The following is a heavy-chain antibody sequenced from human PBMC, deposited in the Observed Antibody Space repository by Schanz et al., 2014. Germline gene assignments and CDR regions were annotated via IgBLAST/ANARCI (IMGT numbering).Heavy chain of an antibody. CDR3: ARDSRPNYDFLTAYYSIDY. CDR1: EFTFSSYN. D-gene: IGHD3-9*01. J-gene: IGHJ4*02. V-gene: IGHV3-21*01. Sequence: EVQLLESGGGLVQPGGSLRLSCEASEFTFSSYNMNWVRQAPGKGLEWVSSISSSGSYIHYADSVKGRFTISRDNAKNTLYLQMNSLRAEDTAVYYCARDSRPNYDFLTAYYSIDYWGQGTLVTVSS. CDR2: ISSSGSYI.